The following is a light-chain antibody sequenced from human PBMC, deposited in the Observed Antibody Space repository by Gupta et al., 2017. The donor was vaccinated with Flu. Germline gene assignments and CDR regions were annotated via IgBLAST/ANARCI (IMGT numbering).Light chain of an antibody. Sequence: SLSPSAGSGVTIECLSNKSISSYVNWYHQKPGQAPKLLIYAESSLRSGVPSRFSGSGSGTDFTLTISRRQTEDVGTYYCQQSYSTPMTFGQGTKVEVK. CDR1: KSISSY. CDR2: AES. CDR3: QQSYSTPMT. V-gene: IGKV1-39*01. J-gene: IGKJ1*01.